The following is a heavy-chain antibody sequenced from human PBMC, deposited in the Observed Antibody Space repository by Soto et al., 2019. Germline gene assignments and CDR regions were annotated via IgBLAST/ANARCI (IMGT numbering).Heavy chain of an antibody. Sequence: QVQLVESGGGVVQPGRSLRLSCAASGFTFSSYGMHWVRQAPGKGLEWVAVISYDGSNKYYADSVKGRFTISRDNSKNTLYLQMNSLRAEDTAVYYCAKDLEVENYFDYWGQGTLVTVSS. CDR3: AKDLEVENYFDY. CDR2: ISYDGSNK. J-gene: IGHJ4*02. CDR1: GFTFSSYG. V-gene: IGHV3-30*18.